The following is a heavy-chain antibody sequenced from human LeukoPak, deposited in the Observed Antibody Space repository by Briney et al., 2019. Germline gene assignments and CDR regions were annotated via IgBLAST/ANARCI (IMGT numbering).Heavy chain of an antibody. D-gene: IGHD3-22*01. Sequence: GGSLRLSCAASGFTFSSYNMNWVRQAPGKGLEWVSYISSSGSTIYYADSVKGRFTISRDNAKNSLYLQMNSLRAEDTAVYYCAGGEQSTAYDSSGYYYGYWGQGTLVTVSS. CDR2: ISSSGSTI. J-gene: IGHJ4*02. CDR3: AGGEQSTAYDSSGYYYGY. V-gene: IGHV3-48*04. CDR1: GFTFSSYN.